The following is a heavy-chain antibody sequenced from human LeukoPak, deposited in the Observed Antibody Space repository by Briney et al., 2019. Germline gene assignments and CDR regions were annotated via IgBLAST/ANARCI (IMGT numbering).Heavy chain of an antibody. CDR1: GFTFSSYS. CDR2: ISSSFSTT. Sequence: GGSLRLSCAASGFTFSSYSMNWVRQAPGKGLEWVSYISSSFSTTYYADSVKGRFTISRDNARNSLYLQMNSLGAEDTAVYYCAGGYSYGRGVDYWGQGTLVTVSS. CDR3: AGGYSYGRGVDY. D-gene: IGHD5-18*01. J-gene: IGHJ4*02. V-gene: IGHV3-48*01.